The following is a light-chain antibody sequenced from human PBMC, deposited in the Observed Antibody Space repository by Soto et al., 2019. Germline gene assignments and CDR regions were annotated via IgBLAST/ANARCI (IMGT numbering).Light chain of an antibody. J-gene: IGKJ2*01. V-gene: IGKV2-30*02. Sequence: DVVMTQSPLSLPVTLGQPASISCRSSQSLVHSDGNTYLNWFQQSPGQSPRRLIYLVSTRDSGLQDRFRGSGSGTDLKLKISRVEGGDVGVYYCIQGTRWTPRYTFGQGTRLEIK. CDR1: QSLVHSDGNTY. CDR3: IQGTRWTPRYT. CDR2: LVS.